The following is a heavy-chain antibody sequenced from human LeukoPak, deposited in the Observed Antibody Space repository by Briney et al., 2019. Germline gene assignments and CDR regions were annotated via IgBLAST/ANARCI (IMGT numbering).Heavy chain of an antibody. J-gene: IGHJ4*02. V-gene: IGHV3-23*01. CDR1: GFTFSGYA. Sequence: GGSLRLSCAASGFTFSGYAMSWVRQAPRKGLEWVSAVSGSGSTTYYADSVKGRFTISRDNSKNTLYLQMNSLRAEDTAVYYFAKDRRSAEPALSYFDYWGQGTLVTVSS. CDR3: AKDRRSAEPALSYFDY. D-gene: IGHD6-13*01. CDR2: VSGSGSTT.